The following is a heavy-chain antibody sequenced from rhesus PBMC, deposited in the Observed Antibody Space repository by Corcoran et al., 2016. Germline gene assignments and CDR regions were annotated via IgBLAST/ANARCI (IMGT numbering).Heavy chain of an antibody. CDR1: GGSISINY. CDR2: ISGSSGST. J-gene: IGHJ4*01. V-gene: IGHV4-165*01. CDR3: AGAAAGELGIDY. Sequence: QVQLQESGPGLVKPSETLSLTCAVSGGSISINYWSWIRQPPGKGLEWIGYISGSSGSTYYNPSLKRRVTISTDTSKNQFSPKLSSVTAADTAVYYCAGAAAGELGIDYWGQGVLVTVSS. D-gene: IGHD6-25*01.